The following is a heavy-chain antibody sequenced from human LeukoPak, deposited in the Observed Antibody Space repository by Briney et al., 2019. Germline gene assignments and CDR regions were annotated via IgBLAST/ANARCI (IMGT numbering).Heavy chain of an antibody. CDR3: VRGALRACSYTSCSRGNWFDP. D-gene: IGHD2-2*01. CDR2: INADGSVT. CDR1: GFTFSSHW. V-gene: IGHV3-74*01. J-gene: IGHJ5*02. Sequence: PGGALRLSCAASGFTFSSHWMHCVRQAPERGLVGVSHINADGSVTYYAGSVKGRFTISRDNAKNTLYLQMHSLTAEDTAVYYCVRGALRACSYTSCSRGNWFDPWGQGTLVTVSS.